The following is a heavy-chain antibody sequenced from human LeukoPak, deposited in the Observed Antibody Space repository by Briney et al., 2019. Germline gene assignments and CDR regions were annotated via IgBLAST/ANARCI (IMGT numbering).Heavy chain of an antibody. V-gene: IGHV4-59*01. CDR2: IYSSGNT. Sequence: PQTLSLTCTVYGGSITSYYCAWIRQPPGKGLEWIGYIYSSGNTNYSPSLKSRVTISIDTSKNQFSLKLSSVTAADPAVDYGARGFGHPGMEVWGQGTTVTGSS. D-gene: IGHD3-10*01. J-gene: IGHJ6*02. CDR3: ARGFGHPGMEV. CDR1: GGSITSYY.